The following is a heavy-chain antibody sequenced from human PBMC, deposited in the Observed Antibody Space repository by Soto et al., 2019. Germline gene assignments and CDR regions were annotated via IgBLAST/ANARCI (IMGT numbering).Heavy chain of an antibody. CDR3: AEGRQLWDPFDD. CDR2: ISASGGSA. CDR1: GLTLSNYA. Sequence: EVQLLESGGGLEQPGGSLRLSCAASGLTLSNYAMSWVRQAPGKGLEWVSIISASGGSAYYAASVKGRFTTSRDNAKNTLYLQMNRLRPDDTAVYYCAEGRQLWDPFDDWGPGTLVTVSS. V-gene: IGHV3-23*01. D-gene: IGHD1-1*01. J-gene: IGHJ4*02.